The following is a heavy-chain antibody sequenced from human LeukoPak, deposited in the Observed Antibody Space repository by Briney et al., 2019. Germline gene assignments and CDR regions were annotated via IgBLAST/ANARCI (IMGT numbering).Heavy chain of an antibody. J-gene: IGHJ6*02. CDR3: ASLVVVVPAAMSALSYYYGMDV. D-gene: IGHD2-2*01. V-gene: IGHV4-34*01. Sequence: SETLSLTYAVYGGSFSGYYWSWIRQPPGKGLEWIGEINHSGSTNYNPSFKSRVTISVDTSKNQFSLKLSSVTAADTAVYYCASLVVVVPAAMSALSYYYGMDVWGQGTTVTVSS. CDR1: GGSFSGYY. CDR2: INHSGST.